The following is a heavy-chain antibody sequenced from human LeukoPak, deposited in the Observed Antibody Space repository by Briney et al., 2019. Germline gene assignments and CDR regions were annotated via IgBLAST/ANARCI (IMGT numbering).Heavy chain of an antibody. CDR3: ARSSKLYSSSWWDY. V-gene: IGHV3-21*01. D-gene: IGHD6-13*01. CDR1: GFTFSSYS. J-gene: IGHJ4*02. Sequence: GGALRLSYPASGFTFSSYSMNWLGQAPGRGVKGVSSISSSSSYIYYADSVKGRFTISRDNAKNSLYLQMNSLRAEDTAVYYCARSSKLYSSSWWDYWGQGTLVTVSS. CDR2: ISSSSSYI.